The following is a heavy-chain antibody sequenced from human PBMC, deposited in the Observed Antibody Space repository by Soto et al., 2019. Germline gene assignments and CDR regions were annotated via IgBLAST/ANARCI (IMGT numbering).Heavy chain of an antibody. Sequence: TVSGGSVSSGSYYWSWIRQPPGKGLEWIGYIYYSGSTNYNPSLKSRVTISVDTSKNQFSLKLSSVTAADTAVYYCARGLRGRWYYDSSGYPETYFDYWGQGTLVTVSS. CDR2: IYYSGST. J-gene: IGHJ4*02. CDR3: ARGLRGRWYYDSSGYPETYFDY. D-gene: IGHD3-22*01. V-gene: IGHV4-61*01. CDR1: GGSVSSGSYY.